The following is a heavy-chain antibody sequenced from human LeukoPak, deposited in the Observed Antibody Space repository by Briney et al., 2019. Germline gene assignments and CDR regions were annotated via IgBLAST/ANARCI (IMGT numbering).Heavy chain of an antibody. Sequence: SGPALVKPTQTLTLTCTFSGFSLSTSGMRVNWIRQPPGKALEWLARIDWDDDIFYSTSLKTRLTISKDTSKNQVVLTMTNMDPVDTATYYCARMTQDSSGLFKYGGQGPRVTVPS. J-gene: IGHJ4*02. D-gene: IGHD3-22*01. CDR2: IDWDDDI. V-gene: IGHV2-70*04. CDR1: GFSLSTSGMR. CDR3: ARMTQDSSGLFKY.